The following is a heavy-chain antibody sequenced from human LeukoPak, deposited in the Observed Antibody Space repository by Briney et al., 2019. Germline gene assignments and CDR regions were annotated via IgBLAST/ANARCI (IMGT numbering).Heavy chain of an antibody. CDR2: IYHSGST. CDR3: ARYCSSTSCSSSYYFDY. CDR1: GGSISSGGYS. Sequence: SQTLSLTCAVSGGSISSGGYSWSWIRQPPGKGLEWIGYIYHSGSTYYNPSLKSRVTISVDRSKNQFSLKLSSVTAADTAVYCCARYCSSTSCSSSYYFDYWGQGTLVTVPS. D-gene: IGHD2-2*01. J-gene: IGHJ4*02. V-gene: IGHV4-30-2*01.